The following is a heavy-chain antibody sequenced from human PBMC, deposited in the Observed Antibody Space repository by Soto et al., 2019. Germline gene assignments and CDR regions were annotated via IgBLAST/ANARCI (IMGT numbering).Heavy chain of an antibody. CDR3: ARGVGSGTYYNQYNWFDP. CDR2: INTYNGNT. D-gene: IGHD3-10*01. CDR1: GYTFTNYG. J-gene: IGHJ5*02. Sequence: ASVKVSCKASGYTFTNYGISWVRQAPGQGLEWMGWINTYNGNTNHAQKLQGRVTMTTDTSTSTAYMELRSLRSDDTALYYCARGVGSGTYYNQYNWFDPWGQGTLVTVS. V-gene: IGHV1-18*01.